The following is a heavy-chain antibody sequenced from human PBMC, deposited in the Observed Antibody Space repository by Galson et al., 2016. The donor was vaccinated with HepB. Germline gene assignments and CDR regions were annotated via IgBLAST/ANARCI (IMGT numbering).Heavy chain of an antibody. J-gene: IGHJ4*02. Sequence: SLRLSCAASGLTFSRFWMHWVRQVPGKGLVWVSHINSDGSSTDYADSVKGRFTISRDNAKNTLYLQMDRLGAEDTAVYYCVTYYYDSGGYSYWGQGTLVTVAS. CDR2: INSDGSST. D-gene: IGHD3-22*01. V-gene: IGHV3-74*01. CDR3: VTYYYDSGGYSY. CDR1: GLTFSRFW.